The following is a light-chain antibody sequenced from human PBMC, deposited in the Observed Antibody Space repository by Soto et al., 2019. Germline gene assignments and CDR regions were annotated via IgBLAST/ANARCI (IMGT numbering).Light chain of an antibody. J-gene: IGLJ1*01. V-gene: IGLV2-14*01. Sequence: QSLLTQPASVSGSPGQSITISCTGTSSDVGGYNYVSWYQQHPGKAPKLMIYEVSNRPSGVSNRFSGSKSGNTASLTISGLQAEDEADYYCSSYTRSSTYVLGNGTKVTV. CDR2: EVS. CDR1: SSDVGGYNY. CDR3: SSYTRSSTYV.